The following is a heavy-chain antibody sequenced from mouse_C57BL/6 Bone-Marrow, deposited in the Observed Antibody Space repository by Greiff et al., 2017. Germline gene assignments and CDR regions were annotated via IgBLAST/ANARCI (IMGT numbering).Heavy chain of an antibody. J-gene: IGHJ3*01. D-gene: IGHD5-1-1*01. CDR1: GYTFTSYW. CDR3: ARETLGYLPAY. CDR2: IYPGSGST. Sequence: QVQLQQPGAELVKPGASVKMSCKASGYTFTSYWITWVKQRPGQGLEWIGDIYPGSGSTNYNEKFKSKATLTVATSSSTAYMQLSSLTSEDSAVYYCARETLGYLPAYWGQGTLVTVSA. V-gene: IGHV1-55*01.